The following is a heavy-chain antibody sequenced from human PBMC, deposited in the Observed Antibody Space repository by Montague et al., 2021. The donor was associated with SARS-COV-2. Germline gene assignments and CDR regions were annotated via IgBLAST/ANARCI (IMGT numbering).Heavy chain of an antibody. CDR3: ARVRGLTIFGVVGPLDY. CDR2: IYYSGST. D-gene: IGHD3-3*01. CDR1: GGSISSGCYY. V-gene: IGHV4-31*03. Sequence: TLSLTCTVSGGSISSGCYYWSWIRQHPGKGLEWIGYIYYSGSTYYNPSLKSRVTISVDTSKNRFSLKLSSVTAADTAVYYCARVRGLTIFGVVGPLDYWGQGTMVTVSS. J-gene: IGHJ4*02.